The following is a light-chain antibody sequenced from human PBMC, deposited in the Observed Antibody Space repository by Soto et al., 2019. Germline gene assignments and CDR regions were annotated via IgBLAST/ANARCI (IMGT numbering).Light chain of an antibody. CDR3: QQSFGTPRT. J-gene: IGKJ1*01. CDR1: QSINSY. CDR2: AAS. V-gene: IGKV1-39*01. Sequence: DIQMTQSPSSQSASVGDRVTITCRASQSINSYLNWYQQKPGKAPKLLIYAASSLQSGVPSRFSGSGSETDFTLTITSLQPDDFATYYCQQSFGTPRTFGQGTRVDI.